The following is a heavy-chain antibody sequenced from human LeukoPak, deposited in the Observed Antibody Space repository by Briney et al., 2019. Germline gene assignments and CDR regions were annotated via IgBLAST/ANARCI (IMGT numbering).Heavy chain of an antibody. CDR3: AKDYGDQRGYFQP. V-gene: IGHV3-23*01. Sequence: PGGSLRLSCAASGFTFSSYAMTWVRQAPGKGLEWVSDLSGSGDYTFYADSVKGRFTISRDNSKNTLYLQMNSLRAEDTAVYYCAKDYGDQRGYFQPWGQGGLVTVCS. D-gene: IGHD4-17*01. CDR1: GFTFSSYA. CDR2: LSGSGDYT. J-gene: IGHJ1*01.